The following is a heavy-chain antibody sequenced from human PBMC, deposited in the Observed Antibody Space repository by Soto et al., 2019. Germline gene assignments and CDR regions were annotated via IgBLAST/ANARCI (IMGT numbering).Heavy chain of an antibody. J-gene: IGHJ4*02. CDR2: IYHSGST. CDR1: GGSISSGGYS. Sequence: SETLSLTCAVSGGSISSGGYSWSWIRQPPGKGLEWIGYIYHSGSTYCNPSLKSRVTISVDRSKNQFSLKLSSVTAADTAVYYCARYYGGYSDYWGQGTLVTVSS. D-gene: IGHD3-10*01. V-gene: IGHV4-30-2*01. CDR3: ARYYGGYSDY.